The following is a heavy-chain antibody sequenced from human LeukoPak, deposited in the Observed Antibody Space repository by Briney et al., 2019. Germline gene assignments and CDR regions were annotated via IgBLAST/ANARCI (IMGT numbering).Heavy chain of an antibody. CDR3: ARGKKGYCSGGSCYSVFISHNWFDP. J-gene: IGHJ5*02. V-gene: IGHV4-34*01. D-gene: IGHD2-15*01. CDR2: INHSGGT. Sequence: NPSETLSLTCAVYGGSFSGYYWSWIRQPPGKWLEWIGEINHSGGTNYNPSLKSRVTISVDTSKTQFSLKLSSVTAVDTAVYYCARGKKGYCSGGSCYSVFISHNWFDPWGQGTLVTVSS. CDR1: GGSFSGYY.